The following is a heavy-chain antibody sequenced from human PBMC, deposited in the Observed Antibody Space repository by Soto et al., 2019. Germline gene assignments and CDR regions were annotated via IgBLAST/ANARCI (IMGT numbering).Heavy chain of an antibody. CDR2: IIPSFGTA. D-gene: IGHD6-13*01. V-gene: IGHV1-69*01. Sequence: GPGQGLEWMGGIIPSFGTASYAQKFQGRVTITADESTSTAYMELSSLRSEDTAVYYCGSSSPYSSSWYDGVSDYY. CDR3: GSSSPYSSSWYDGVSDYY. J-gene: IGHJ6*01.